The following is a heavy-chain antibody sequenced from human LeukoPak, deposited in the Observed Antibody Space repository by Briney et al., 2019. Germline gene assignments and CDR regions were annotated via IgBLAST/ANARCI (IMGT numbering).Heavy chain of an antibody. CDR3: ARELVGYCSGGSCYSMLDP. Sequence: GGSLRLSCVASGFTFTGYWMTWVRRAPGKGLEWVANIEKDGSERYYYVDSVKGRFTISRDNAKNSLYLQMNSLRAEDTAVYYCARELVGYCSGGSCYSMLDPWGQGTLVTVSS. CDR1: GFTFTGYW. D-gene: IGHD2-15*01. J-gene: IGHJ5*02. CDR2: IEKDGSERY. V-gene: IGHV3-7*01.